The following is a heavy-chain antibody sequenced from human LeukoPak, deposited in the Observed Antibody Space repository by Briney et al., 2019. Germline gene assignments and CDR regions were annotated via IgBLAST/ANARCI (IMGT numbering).Heavy chain of an antibody. CDR3: ARFGPRGFDY. CDR1: GYTFTSYD. Sequence: GASVKVSCKASGYTFTSYDINWGRQAPGQGLEWMGWMNPNSGNTGYAQKFQGRVTMTRNTSIRTAYMELSSLRSEDTAVYYCARFGPRGFDYWGQGTLVTVSS. J-gene: IGHJ4*02. CDR2: MNPNSGNT. V-gene: IGHV1-8*01. D-gene: IGHD3-10*01.